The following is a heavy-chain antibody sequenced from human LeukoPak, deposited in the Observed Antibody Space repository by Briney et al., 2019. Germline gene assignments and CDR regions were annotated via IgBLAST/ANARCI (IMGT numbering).Heavy chain of an antibody. CDR2: ISYDGSNK. D-gene: IGHD6-13*01. J-gene: IGHJ6*02. CDR3: ARDVVGSSNNGMDV. CDR1: GFTFSSYA. Sequence: GGSLRLSCAASGFTFSSYAMHWVRQAPGKGLEWVAVISYDGSNKYYADSVKGRFTISRDNSKNTLYLQMNSLRAEDTAVYYCARDVVGSSNNGMDVWGQGTTVTVSS. V-gene: IGHV3-30-3*01.